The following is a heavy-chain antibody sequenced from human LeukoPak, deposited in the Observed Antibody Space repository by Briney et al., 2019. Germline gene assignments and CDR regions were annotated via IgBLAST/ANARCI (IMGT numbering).Heavy chain of an antibody. CDR1: GFTFSSDS. Sequence: AGSLRPSCALSGFTFSSDSMSWVRQAPGKGLEWVSAISGSGGRTSYADSVKCRFTISRDNSKNTLYLQMNSLRAEDTAVYYCANPLFGGVIDIFDYWGQGTLVTVSS. CDR2: ISGSGGRT. V-gene: IGHV3-23*01. J-gene: IGHJ4*02. D-gene: IGHD3-16*02. CDR3: ANPLFGGVIDIFDY.